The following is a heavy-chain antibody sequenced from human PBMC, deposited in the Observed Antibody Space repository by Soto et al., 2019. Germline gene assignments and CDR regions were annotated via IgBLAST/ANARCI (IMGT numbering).Heavy chain of an antibody. CDR3: AREKIAAADTGLHDY. D-gene: IGHD6-13*01. CDR1: GFTFSSYS. Sequence: GGSLRLSCAASGFTFSSYSMNWVRQAPGKGLEWVSSISSSSSYIYYADSVKGRFTISRDNAKNSLYLQMNSLRAEDTAVYYCAREKIAAADTGLHDYWGQGTLVTVSS. V-gene: IGHV3-21*01. J-gene: IGHJ4*02. CDR2: ISSSSSYI.